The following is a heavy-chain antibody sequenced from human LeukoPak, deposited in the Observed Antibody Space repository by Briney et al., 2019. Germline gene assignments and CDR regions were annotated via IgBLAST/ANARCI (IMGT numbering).Heavy chain of an antibody. CDR1: GGSIRNGGYF. CDR2: IYYSGNT. J-gene: IGHJ4*02. D-gene: IGHD1-26*01. V-gene: IGHV4-30-4*01. CDR3: ARTKWELAVTRLYYFDY. Sequence: SETLSLTCSVSGGSIRNGGYFWTWIRQYPGAGLEWIGNIYYSGNTQYNPSLKSRVTISVDTSKNQFSLKLSSVTAADTAVYYCARTKWELAVTRLYYFDYWGQGTLVTVSS.